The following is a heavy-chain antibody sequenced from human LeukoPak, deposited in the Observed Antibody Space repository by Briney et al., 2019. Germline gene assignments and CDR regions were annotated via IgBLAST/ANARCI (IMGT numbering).Heavy chain of an antibody. D-gene: IGHD3-3*01. CDR1: GYSFTSYA. Sequence: AAVKVSCKASGYSFTSYAMNWVRQAPAQGLEWMGWINTYTGNPTYAQAFTGRYVFSLDTSVSTAYLQISSLKAEDSAVYYCARSWSGSQEILRGGNYFYYYYYMDVWGKGTTVTVSS. J-gene: IGHJ6*03. CDR3: ARSWSGSQEILRGGNYFYYYYYMDV. CDR2: INTYTGNP. V-gene: IGHV7-4-1*02.